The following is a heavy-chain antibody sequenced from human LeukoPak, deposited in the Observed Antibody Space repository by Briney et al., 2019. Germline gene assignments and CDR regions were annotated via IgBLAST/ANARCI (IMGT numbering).Heavy chain of an antibody. Sequence: GGSLRLSCAASGFTFTSYAMSWVRQAPGKGLDWVSAISGSGGSTYYADSMKGRFTISRDNSKNTLYLQMNSLRAEDTAVYYCAKDPLLRYFDWLNWFDPWGQGTLVTVSS. CDR3: AKDPLLRYFDWLNWFDP. CDR2: ISGSGGST. D-gene: IGHD3-9*01. V-gene: IGHV3-23*01. J-gene: IGHJ5*02. CDR1: GFTFTSYA.